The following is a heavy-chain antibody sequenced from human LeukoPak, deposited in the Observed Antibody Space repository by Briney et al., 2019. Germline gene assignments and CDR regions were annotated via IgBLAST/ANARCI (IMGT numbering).Heavy chain of an antibody. V-gene: IGHV4-39*01. J-gene: IGHJ4*02. CDR3: ASRKRWLQNHDY. D-gene: IGHD5-24*01. CDR1: GGSISSSSYY. CDR2: IYYSGST. Sequence: SETLSLTCTVSGGSISSSSYYWGWIRQPPGKGLEWIGSIYYSGSTYYNPSLKSRVTISVDTSKNQFSLKLSSVTAADTAVYCCASRKRWLQNHDYWGQRTLVTVSS.